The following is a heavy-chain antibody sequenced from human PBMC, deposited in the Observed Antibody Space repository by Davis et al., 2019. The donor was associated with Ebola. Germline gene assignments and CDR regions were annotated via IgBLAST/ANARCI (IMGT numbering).Heavy chain of an antibody. Sequence: GESLKISCAASGFTFSDYYMSWIRQAPGKGLEWVSAISGSGGSTYYADSVKGRFTISRDNSKNTLYLQMNSLRAEDTAVYYCAKSMVRGVIGYYFDYWGQGTLVTVSS. V-gene: IGHV3-23*01. CDR2: ISGSGGST. D-gene: IGHD3-10*01. CDR1: GFTFSDYY. CDR3: AKSMVRGVIGYYFDY. J-gene: IGHJ4*02.